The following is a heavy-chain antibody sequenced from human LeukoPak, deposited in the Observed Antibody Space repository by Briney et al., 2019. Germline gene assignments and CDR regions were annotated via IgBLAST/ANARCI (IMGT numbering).Heavy chain of an antibody. CDR1: GYSFTNYW. CDR3: ARLLSSWYYFGS. CDR2: IYPDDSDT. J-gene: IGHJ4*02. Sequence: GVPLKISSKGSGYSFTNYWIGWVRPMPGKGLEWMGIIYPDDSDTRYSPSFQGQVTISADKSISTAYLQWSSLKASDTAMYYCARLLSSWYYFGSWGQGTLVTVSS. D-gene: IGHD2-15*01. V-gene: IGHV5-51*01.